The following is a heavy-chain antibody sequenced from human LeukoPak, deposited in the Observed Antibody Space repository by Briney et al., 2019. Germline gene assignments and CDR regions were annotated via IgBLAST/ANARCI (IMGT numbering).Heavy chain of an antibody. D-gene: IGHD2-21*02. CDR3: ARGLYCGGDCYWFDY. CDR1: GGSISSGSYY. Sequence: PSQTLSLTCTVSGGSISSGSYYWSWIRQPAGKGLEWIGRIYTSGSTNYNPSLKSRVTISVDTSKNQFSLKLSSVTAADTAVYYCARGLYCGGDCYWFDYWGQGTLVTVSS. J-gene: IGHJ4*02. CDR2: IYTSGST. V-gene: IGHV4-61*02.